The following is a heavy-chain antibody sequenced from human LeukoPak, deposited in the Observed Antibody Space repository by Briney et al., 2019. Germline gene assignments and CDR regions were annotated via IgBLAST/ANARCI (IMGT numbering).Heavy chain of an antibody. J-gene: IGHJ6*03. CDR3: AREKFGLLWFGELSKPYYYYYMDV. V-gene: IGHV1-69*01. CDR2: IIPIFGTA. D-gene: IGHD3-10*01. Sequence: KVSCKASGGTFSSYAISWVRQAPGQGLEGMGGIIPIFGTANYAQKLQGRVTITADESTSTAYMEMSRLRSEDTAVYYCAREKFGLLWFGELSKPYYYYYMDVWGKGTTVTVSS. CDR1: GGTFSSYA.